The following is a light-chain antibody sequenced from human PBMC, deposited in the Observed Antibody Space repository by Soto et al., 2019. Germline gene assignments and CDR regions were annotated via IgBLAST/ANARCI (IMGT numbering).Light chain of an antibody. CDR3: QVWDTSSDQGV. Sequence: QSVLTQPPSVSGAPGQRVTLSCTGNSSNLGAGYDVHWYQQLPGAAPKLVIFGNRNRPSGIPERFSGSNSGNTATLTISRVEAGDEADYYCQVWDTSSDQGVFGTGTKLTVL. CDR1: SSNLGAGYD. J-gene: IGLJ1*01. CDR2: GNR. V-gene: IGLV1-40*01.